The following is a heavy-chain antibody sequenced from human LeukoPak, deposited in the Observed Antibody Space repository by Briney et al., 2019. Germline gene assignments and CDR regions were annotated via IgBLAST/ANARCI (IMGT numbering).Heavy chain of an antibody. CDR1: GYTFTSYY. CDR3: AHDGADSSSWYPDWYFDL. D-gene: IGHD6-13*01. V-gene: IGHV1-46*03. Sequence: ASVKVSCKASGYTFTSYYIHWVRQAPGQGLEWMGIINPRSSSTTYAQKFQGRVTMTRDTSTSTAYMELSRLRSDDTAVYYCAHDGADSSSWYPDWYFDLWGRGTLVTVSS. J-gene: IGHJ2*01. CDR2: INPRSSST.